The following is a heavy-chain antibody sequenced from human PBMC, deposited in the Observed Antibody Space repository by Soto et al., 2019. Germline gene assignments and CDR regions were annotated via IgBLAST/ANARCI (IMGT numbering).Heavy chain of an antibody. V-gene: IGHV3-49*03. CDR2: IRSKAYGGTT. CDR3: TRVYYYGMEGPYYDILTGYYRTYDY. CDR1: GFTFGDYA. Sequence: GGSLRLSCTASGFTFGDYAMSWFRQAPGKGLEWVGFIRSKAYGGTTEYAASVKGRFTISRDDSKSIAYLQMNSLKTEDTAVYYCTRVYYYGMEGPYYDILTGYYRTYDYWGQGTLVTVSS. D-gene: IGHD3-9*01. J-gene: IGHJ4*02.